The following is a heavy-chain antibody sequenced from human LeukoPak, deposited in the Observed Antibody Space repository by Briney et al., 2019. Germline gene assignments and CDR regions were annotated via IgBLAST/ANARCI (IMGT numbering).Heavy chain of an antibody. V-gene: IGHV3-23*01. Sequence: GGSLRLSCVASGFTFSSYAMSWVRQAPGKGLEWVSVFSGSGGSTYYADSVKGRFTISRDNSKNTLYLQMNSLRAENTAVYYCARDGRMVRGVIALHPFDYWGQGTLVTVSS. CDR2: FSGSGGST. CDR1: GFTFSSYA. J-gene: IGHJ4*02. D-gene: IGHD3-10*01. CDR3: ARDGRMVRGVIALHPFDY.